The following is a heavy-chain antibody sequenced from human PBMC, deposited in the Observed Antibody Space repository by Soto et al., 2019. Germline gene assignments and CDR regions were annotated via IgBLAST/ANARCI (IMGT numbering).Heavy chain of an antibody. D-gene: IGHD2-21*02. CDR3: ARTRTAFYRYYFDS. J-gene: IGHJ4*02. CDR2: ISSSSSYI. CDR1: GFTFSTYS. V-gene: IGHV3-21*01. Sequence: SGGSLRLSCAASGFTFSTYSMNWVRQAPGKGLEWVSSISSSSSYIYYADSVKGRFTISRDNAKNSLYLQMNSLRAEDTAVYYCARTRTAFYRYYFDSWGQGALVTVSS.